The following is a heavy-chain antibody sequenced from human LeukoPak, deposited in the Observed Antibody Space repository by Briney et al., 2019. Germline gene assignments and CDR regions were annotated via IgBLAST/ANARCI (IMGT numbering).Heavy chain of an antibody. D-gene: IGHD6-13*01. CDR2: INHSGST. CDR1: GGSFSGYY. Sequence: SETLSLTCAVYGGSFSGYYWSWIRQPPGKGQQWIGEINHSGSTNYNPSLQSRVTISVDTSKNQFSLKLISVTASYTPVYYCVREHSSSWLKPTQYYFDYWGQGTLVTVSS. CDR3: VREHSSSWLKPTQYYFDY. V-gene: IGHV4-34*01. J-gene: IGHJ4*02.